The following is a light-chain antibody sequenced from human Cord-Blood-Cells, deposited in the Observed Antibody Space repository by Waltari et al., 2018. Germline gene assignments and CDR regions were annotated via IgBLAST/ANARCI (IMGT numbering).Light chain of an antibody. V-gene: IGKV3-15*01. CDR3: QQYNNWPPYT. CDR1: QSVSSN. CDR2: GAS. Sequence: EIVMTQSQATLSVSPGERATLSCRASQSVSSNLAWYQQKPGQAPRPLIYGASTRATGIPARFSGSGSGTEFTLTISSLQSEDFAVYYCQQYNNWPPYTFGQGTKLEIK. J-gene: IGKJ2*01.